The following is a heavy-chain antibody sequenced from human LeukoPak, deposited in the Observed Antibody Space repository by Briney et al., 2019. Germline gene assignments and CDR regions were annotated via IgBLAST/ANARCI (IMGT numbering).Heavy chain of an antibody. J-gene: IGHJ4*02. D-gene: IGHD2-8*01. CDR2: IYYSGST. V-gene: IGHV4-39*01. Sequence: SETLSLTCTVSGGSISSSSYYWGWIRQPPGKGLEWVGSIYYSGSTYYNPSLKSRVTISVDTSKNQFSLKLSSVTAADTAVYYCARQPMGFDYWGQGTLVTVSS. CDR3: ARQPMGFDY. CDR1: GGSISSSSYY.